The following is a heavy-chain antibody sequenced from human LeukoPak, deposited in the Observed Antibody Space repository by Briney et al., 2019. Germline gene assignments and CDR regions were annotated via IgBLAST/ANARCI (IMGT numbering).Heavy chain of an antibody. CDR3: ARLWGFCCGSSCYSSAY. Sequence: PGGSLRLSYAASGFTLSDYYRNGLRQAPGKGLEWVSYISTSSSSTNYADPVKGRFTISRDNAKNSLYLQMNSLRDEDAAVYYCARLWGFCCGSSCYSSAYWGQGTLVTVSS. CDR2: ISTSSSST. D-gene: IGHD2-15*01. V-gene: IGHV3-11*06. J-gene: IGHJ4*02. CDR1: GFTLSDYY.